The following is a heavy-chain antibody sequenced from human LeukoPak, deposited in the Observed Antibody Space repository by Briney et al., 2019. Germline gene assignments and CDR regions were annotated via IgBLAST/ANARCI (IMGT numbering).Heavy chain of an antibody. V-gene: IGHV3-30*18. CDR1: GFTFSTYG. CDR3: AKDLYSGYDVQSPFDY. Sequence: PGGSLRLSCAVSGFTFSTYGMHWVRQAPGKGLEWVAVILYDGSNRQYADSVKGRFTISRDNSKSTLYLQMNSLRAEDTAVYYCAKDLYSGYDVQSPFDYWGQGTLVTVSS. CDR2: ILYDGSNR. D-gene: IGHD5-12*01. J-gene: IGHJ4*02.